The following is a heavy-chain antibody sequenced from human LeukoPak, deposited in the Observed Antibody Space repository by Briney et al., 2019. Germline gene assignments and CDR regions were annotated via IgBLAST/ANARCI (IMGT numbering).Heavy chain of an antibody. CDR2: IKEDGSAK. V-gene: IGHV3-7*04. CDR3: ARDAEGGTYRY. J-gene: IGHJ4*02. CDR1: GFTFSTYG. D-gene: IGHD1-26*01. Sequence: PGRSLRLSCAASGFTFSTYGMHWVRQAPGKGLEWVANIKEDGSAKYYVDSVTGRFTISRDNAKNSLFLQMNSLRAEDTAVYYCARDAEGGTYRYWGQGTLVTVSS.